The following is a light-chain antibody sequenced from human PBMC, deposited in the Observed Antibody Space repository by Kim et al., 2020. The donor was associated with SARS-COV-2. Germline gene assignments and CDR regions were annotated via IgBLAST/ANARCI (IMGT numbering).Light chain of an antibody. CDR3: QQYDSYPRT. CDR1: QAISSW. V-gene: IGKV1D-16*01. CDR2: AAS. Sequence: DIQMTQSPSLVSASVGDRVTITCRASQAISSWLAWYQHKPEKAPRSLIYAASSLQRGVPSGFSGSGSGTDFTLTISSLQPEDFATYYCQQYDSYPRTFGHGTKVDIK. J-gene: IGKJ1*01.